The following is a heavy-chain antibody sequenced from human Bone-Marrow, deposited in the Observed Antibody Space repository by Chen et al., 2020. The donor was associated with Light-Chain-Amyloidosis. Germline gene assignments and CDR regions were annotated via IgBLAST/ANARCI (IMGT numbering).Heavy chain of an antibody. J-gene: IGHJ3*02. CDR1: GFTFSSYW. CDR3: ARDSDCRSTSCYPLGTFDI. CDR2: INTDGSST. V-gene: IGHV3-74*01. Sequence: EVQLVESGGGLVQPGGSLRLSCVASGFTFSSYWMHWVRQAPWKGLVWVSRINTDGSSTSYADSVKGRFTISRDNAKNTLFLQMSSLRADDTAVYYCARDSDCRSTSCYPLGTFDIWGQGTMVTVSS. D-gene: IGHD2-2*01.